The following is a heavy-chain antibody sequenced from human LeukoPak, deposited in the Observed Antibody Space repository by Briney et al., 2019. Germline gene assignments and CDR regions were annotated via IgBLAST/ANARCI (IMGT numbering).Heavy chain of an antibody. CDR2: MYYSGST. V-gene: IGHV4-59*01. J-gene: IGHJ3*02. D-gene: IGHD1-20*01. Sequence: KSSETLSLTCTVSGGSISNYYWSWIRQPPGKGLEWIGYMYYSGSTNYNPSLKSRVTISVDTSKNQFSLRLTSVTAADTAVYYCARDPKWRGITGTTAAFDIWGQGTMVTVSS. CDR1: GGSISNYY. CDR3: ARDPKWRGITGTTAAFDI.